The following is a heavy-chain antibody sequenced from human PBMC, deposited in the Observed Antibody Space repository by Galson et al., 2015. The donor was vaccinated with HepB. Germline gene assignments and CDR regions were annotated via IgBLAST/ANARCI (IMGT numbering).Heavy chain of an antibody. CDR1: GFTFSSYW. J-gene: IGHJ4*02. D-gene: IGHD5-18*01. CDR3: ARGWGGYSYGPFDY. Sequence: SLRLSCAASGFTFSSYWMHWVRQAPGKGLVWVSRINSDGSSTSYADSVKGRFTISRDNAKNTLYLQMNSLRAEDTAVYYCARGWGGYSYGPFDYWGQGTLVTVSS. CDR2: INSDGSST. V-gene: IGHV3-74*01.